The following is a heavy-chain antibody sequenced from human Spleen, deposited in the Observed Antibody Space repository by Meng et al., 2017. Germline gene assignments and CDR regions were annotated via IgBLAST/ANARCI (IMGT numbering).Heavy chain of an antibody. J-gene: IGHJ4*02. D-gene: IGHD6-19*01. CDR2: IYHSGST. V-gene: IGHV4-30-2*01. CDR3: ARGSVAGAVDY. CDR1: GGSISSGAYS. Sequence: QLQESGPGLVKPSRTLSLTCTVSGGSISSGAYSWSWIRQPPGKGLEWIGYIYHSGSTSYNPSLKSRVTISVDRSKNQFSLKLSSVTAADTAVYYCARGSVAGAVDYWGQGTLVTVSS.